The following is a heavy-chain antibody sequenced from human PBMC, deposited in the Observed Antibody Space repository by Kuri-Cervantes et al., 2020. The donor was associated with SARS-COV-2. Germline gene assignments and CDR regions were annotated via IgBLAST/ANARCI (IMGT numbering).Heavy chain of an antibody. CDR2: IYTSGST. Sequence: GSLRLSCTVSGGSISSYYWSWIRQPAGKGLEWIGRIYTSGSTNYNPSLKSRVTMSVDTSKNQFSLKLSSVTAADTGAYYCARASTTIYGVLIALFSSNAFGIWGQGTMVTVSS. D-gene: IGHD3-3*01. CDR3: ARASTTIYGVLIALFSSNAFGI. CDR1: GGSISSYY. J-gene: IGHJ3*02. V-gene: IGHV4-4*07.